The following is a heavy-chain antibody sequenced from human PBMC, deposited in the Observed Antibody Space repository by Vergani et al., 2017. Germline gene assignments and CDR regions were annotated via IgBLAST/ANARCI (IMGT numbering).Heavy chain of an antibody. V-gene: IGHV1-69*01. CDR1: GGTFSSYA. Sequence: QVQLVQSGAEVKKPGSSVKVSCKASGGTFSSYAISWVRQAPGQGREGMGGIIPIFGTANYAQKFQGRVTMTADESTSTAYMELSSLRSEDTAVYYCARVLIAVAGPEYYFDYWGQGTLVTVSS. CDR2: IIPIFGTA. D-gene: IGHD6-19*01. J-gene: IGHJ4*02. CDR3: ARVLIAVAGPEYYFDY.